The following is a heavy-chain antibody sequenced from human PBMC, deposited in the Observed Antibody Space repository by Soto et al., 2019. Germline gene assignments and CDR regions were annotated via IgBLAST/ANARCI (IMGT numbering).Heavy chain of an antibody. CDR3: AKDTYYEAWSGYYREGYFDY. CDR2: ISGSGGST. V-gene: IGHV3-23*01. CDR1: GFTFSSYA. Sequence: GGSLRLSCAASGFTFSSYAMSWVRQAPGKGLEWVSAISGSGGSTYYADSVKGRFTISRDNSKNTLYLQMNSLRAEETALYYSAKDTYYEAWSGYYREGYFDYCGQGNLVTVSA. J-gene: IGHJ4*02. D-gene: IGHD3-3*01.